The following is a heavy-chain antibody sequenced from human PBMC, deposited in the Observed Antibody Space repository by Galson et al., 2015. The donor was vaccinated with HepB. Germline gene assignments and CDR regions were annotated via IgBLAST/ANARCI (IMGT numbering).Heavy chain of an antibody. CDR3: ARERGGSYSRGLDY. Sequence: SLRLSCAASGFTFSSYAMHWVRQAPGKGLEWVAVISYDGSNKYYADSVKGRFTISRDNSKNTLYLQMNSLRAEDTAVYYCARERGGSYSRGLDYWGQGTLVTVSS. CDR2: ISYDGSNK. J-gene: IGHJ4*02. D-gene: IGHD1-26*01. V-gene: IGHV3-30-3*01. CDR1: GFTFSSYA.